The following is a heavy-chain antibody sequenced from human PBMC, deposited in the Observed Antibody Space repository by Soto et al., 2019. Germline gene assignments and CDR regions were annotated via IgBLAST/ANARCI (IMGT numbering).Heavy chain of an antibody. Sequence: PSETLSLTCTVSGGSISSYYWSWIRQPPGKGLEWIGYIYYSGSTNYNPSLKSRVTISVDTSKNQFSLKLSSVTAADTAVYYCARGYCSGGSCQRVFDSWGQGTLVTVSS. CDR3: ARGYCSGGSCQRVFDS. D-gene: IGHD2-15*01. CDR1: GGSISSYY. J-gene: IGHJ4*02. V-gene: IGHV4-59*01. CDR2: IYYSGST.